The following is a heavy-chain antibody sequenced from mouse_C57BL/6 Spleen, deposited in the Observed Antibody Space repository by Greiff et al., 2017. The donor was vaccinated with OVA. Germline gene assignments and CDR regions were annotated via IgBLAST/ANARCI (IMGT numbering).Heavy chain of an antibody. CDR1: GYTFTDYY. V-gene: IGHV1-26*01. Sequence: VQLKQSGPELVKPGASVKISCKASGYTFTDYYMNWVKQSHGKSLEWIGDINPNNGGTSYNQKFKGKATLTVDKSSSTAYMELRSLTSEDSAVYYCARGRLRPYWYFDVWGTGTTVTVSS. CDR3: ARGRLRPYWYFDV. D-gene: IGHD2-4*01. J-gene: IGHJ1*03. CDR2: INPNNGGT.